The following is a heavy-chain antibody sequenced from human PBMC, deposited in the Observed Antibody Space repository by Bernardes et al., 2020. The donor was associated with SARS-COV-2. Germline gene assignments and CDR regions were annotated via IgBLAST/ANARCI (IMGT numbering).Heavy chain of an antibody. CDR3: ASYVPDYGPNWFDP. V-gene: IGHV1-69*13. CDR1: GGTFSSYA. Sequence: SVKVSCKASGGTFSSYAINWVRQAPGQGLEWMGGIIPIFGTANYAQKFQGRVTITADESTSTAYMELSSLRSEDTAVYYCASYVPDYGPNWFDPWGQGTQVTVSS. CDR2: IIPIFGTA. D-gene: IGHD3-10*01. J-gene: IGHJ5*02.